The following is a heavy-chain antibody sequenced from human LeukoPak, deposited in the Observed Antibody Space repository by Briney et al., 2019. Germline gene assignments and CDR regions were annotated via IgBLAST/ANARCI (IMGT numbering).Heavy chain of an antibody. CDR3: ARGAMATTPFFDY. Sequence: SETLSLTCPVSGGSISNYYYWTSIRQPPGKGLEWIGYDYYTGSTNFNPSLKSRVTMSLDTSRNQFSLKLTSLTAADTAVYYCARGAMATTPFFDYWGQGTLVTVSS. J-gene: IGHJ4*02. CDR1: GGSISNYY. V-gene: IGHV4-59*01. D-gene: IGHD5-24*01. CDR2: DYYTGST.